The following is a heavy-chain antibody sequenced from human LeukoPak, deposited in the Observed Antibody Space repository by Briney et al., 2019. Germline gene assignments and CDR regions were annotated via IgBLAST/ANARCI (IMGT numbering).Heavy chain of an antibody. CDR3: AKSTNRQWLVTGGAFDI. CDR2: ISYDGSNK. CDR1: GFTFSSYA. V-gene: IGHV3-30*04. D-gene: IGHD6-19*01. J-gene: IGHJ3*02. Sequence: GGSLRLSCAASGFTFSSYAMHWVRQAPGKGLEWVAVISYDGSNKYYADSVKGRFTISRDNSKNTLYLQMNSLRAEDTAVYYCAKSTNRQWLVTGGAFDIWGQGTMVTVSS.